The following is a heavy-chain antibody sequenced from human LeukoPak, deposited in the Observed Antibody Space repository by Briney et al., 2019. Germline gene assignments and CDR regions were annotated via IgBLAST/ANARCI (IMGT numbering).Heavy chain of an antibody. D-gene: IGHD2-15*01. CDR2: ISSSSSYM. CDR3: AREEVGAAFDY. CDR1: GFTFSSYS. J-gene: IGHJ4*02. V-gene: IGHV3-21*01. Sequence: KTGGSLRLSCAASGFTFSSYSMNWVRQAPGKGLEWVSSISSSSSYMYYADSVKGRFTISRDNAKNSLYLQMNSLRAEDTAVYYCAREEVGAAFDYWGQGTLVTVSS.